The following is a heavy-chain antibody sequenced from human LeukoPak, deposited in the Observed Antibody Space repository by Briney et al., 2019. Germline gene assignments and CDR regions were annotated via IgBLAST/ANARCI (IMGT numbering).Heavy chain of an antibody. CDR3: AKGSGWYV. J-gene: IGHJ4*02. V-gene: IGHV3-23*01. CDR2: INTSGGNT. CDR1: GFTFSSYA. D-gene: IGHD6-19*01. Sequence: GGSLRLSCAASGFTFSSYAMTWVRQAPGKGLEWVSVINTSGGNTDYADPVKGRFTISRDNSKNTLYLQMNSLRAEDTAVYYCAKGSGWYVWGQGTLVTVSS.